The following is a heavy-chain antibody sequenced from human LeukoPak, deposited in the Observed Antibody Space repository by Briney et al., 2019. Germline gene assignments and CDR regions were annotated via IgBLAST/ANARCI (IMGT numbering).Heavy chain of an antibody. D-gene: IGHD1-1*01. CDR1: GFTFTSSA. V-gene: IGHV1-58*01. CDR3: ARVQVSDDNWGFFDY. Sequence: SVKVSCKASGFTFTSSAVQWVRQARGQRLEWIGWIVVGSGNTNYAQKFQERVTITRDMSTSTAYMELSSLRSEDTAVYYCARVQVSDDNWGFFDYWGQGTLVTVSS. J-gene: IGHJ4*02. CDR2: IVVGSGNT.